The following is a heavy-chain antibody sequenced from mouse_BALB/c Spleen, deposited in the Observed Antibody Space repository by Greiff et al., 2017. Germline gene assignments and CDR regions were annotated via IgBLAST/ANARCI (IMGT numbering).Heavy chain of an antibody. Sequence: VQLKESGAELVKPGASVKLSCTASGFNIKDTYMHWVKQRPEQGLEWIGRIDPANGNTKYDPKFQGKATITADTSSNTAYLQLSSLTSEDTAVYYCARIYYYGSSLNWYFDVWGAGTTVTVSS. CDR1: GFNIKDTY. J-gene: IGHJ1*01. V-gene: IGHV14-3*02. D-gene: IGHD1-1*01. CDR2: IDPANGNT. CDR3: ARIYYYGSSLNWYFDV.